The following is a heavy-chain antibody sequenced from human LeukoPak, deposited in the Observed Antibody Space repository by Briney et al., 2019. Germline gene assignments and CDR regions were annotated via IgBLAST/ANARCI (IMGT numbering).Heavy chain of an antibody. J-gene: IGHJ2*01. Sequence: GRSLRLSCAASGFSFGGYALHWVRQAPGKGLEWVASISWNSGDIVHADSVKGRFTISRDNAKNSLYLHMDSLRTEDTALYYCVKSGGYATAIRYFDLWGRGTLVTVSS. CDR2: ISWNSGDI. CDR1: GFSFGGYA. CDR3: VKSGGYATAIRYFDL. D-gene: IGHD2-21*02. V-gene: IGHV3-9*01.